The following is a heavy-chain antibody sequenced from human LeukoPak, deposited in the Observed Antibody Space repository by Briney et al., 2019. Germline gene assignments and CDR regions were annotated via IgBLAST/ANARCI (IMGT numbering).Heavy chain of an antibody. CDR3: ARDEDGDQDFDY. CDR2: ISSGGHVI. J-gene: IGHJ4*02. CDR1: GFTFSSYG. D-gene: IGHD7-27*01. Sequence: PGGSLRLSCAASGFTFSSYGMTWVLQAPGKGLEWVSHISSGGHVIFYEDSVKGRFIISRDDAESSLYLQMNSLRAEDTAVYYCARDEDGDQDFDYWGQGTLVTVSS. V-gene: IGHV3-48*03.